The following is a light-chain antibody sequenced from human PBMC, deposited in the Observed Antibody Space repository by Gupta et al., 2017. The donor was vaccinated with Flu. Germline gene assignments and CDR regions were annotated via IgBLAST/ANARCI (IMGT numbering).Light chain of an antibody. J-gene: IGLJ1*01. CDR1: SDVGGSNY. CDR3: SSYTSSSTLCV. Sequence: SDVGGSNYVSWYQQHPGKAPKLMIYEVSNRPSGVSNRFSGSKSGNTASLTISGLQAEDEADYYCSSYTSSSTLCVFGTGTKVTVL. V-gene: IGLV2-14*01. CDR2: EVS.